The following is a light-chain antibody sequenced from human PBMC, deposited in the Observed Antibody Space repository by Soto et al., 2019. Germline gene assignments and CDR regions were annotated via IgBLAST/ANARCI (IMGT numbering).Light chain of an antibody. CDR3: SSYTSSITRV. CDR2: DVS. CDR1: SSDVGGYNY. V-gene: IGLV2-14*01. Sequence: QSVLTQPASVSGSPGQSITISCTGTSSDVGGYNYVSWYQQHPGKAPKLMIYDVSNRPSGVSNRFSGSKSGNTASLSISGLQAEDEADYYCSSYTSSITRVFGTGTKVNFL. J-gene: IGLJ1*01.